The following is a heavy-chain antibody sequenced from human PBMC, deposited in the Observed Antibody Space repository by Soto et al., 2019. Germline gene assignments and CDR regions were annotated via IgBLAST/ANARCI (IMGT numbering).Heavy chain of an antibody. D-gene: IGHD4-17*01. J-gene: IGHJ4*02. CDR1: GFTVSSNY. CDR3: LGHDYGGH. CDR2: IYTDGST. Sequence: EVQLVESGGGLVQPGGSLRLSCAASGFTVSSNYVSWVRQAPGKGLEWVSVIYTDGSTYYANSVKDRFIISRDNSKNTVYLQVNSLRADDTAVYYCLGHDYGGHWGQGTLVTVSS. V-gene: IGHV3-66*01.